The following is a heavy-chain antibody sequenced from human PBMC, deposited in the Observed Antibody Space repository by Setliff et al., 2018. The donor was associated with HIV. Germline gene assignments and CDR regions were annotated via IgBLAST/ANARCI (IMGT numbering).Heavy chain of an antibody. CDR1: GFTFANYW. Sequence: GGSLRLSCGASGFTFANYWMNWVRRAPGKGLEWVANIKQDGSDKYYEDSVRGRFTISRDNAKNALFLQMSSLTVEDTAVYYCARPLYGGNSDVGGFWGQGTLVTVSS. V-gene: IGHV3-7*01. CDR3: ARPLYGGNSDVGGF. D-gene: IGHD4-17*01. CDR2: IKQDGSDK. J-gene: IGHJ1*01.